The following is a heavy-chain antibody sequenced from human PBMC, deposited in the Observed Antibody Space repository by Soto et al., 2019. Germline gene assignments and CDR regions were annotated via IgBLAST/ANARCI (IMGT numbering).Heavy chain of an antibody. Sequence: QLQLQESGPGLVKPSETLSLTCTVSGGSISGTSYYWGWIRQPPGKGLEWIATIYYSGSTYYNPSLKIRVTISVDTSKNQFSLKLSSVTAADTAVYYCARHDFGDYGPFDYWGQGTLVTVSS. J-gene: IGHJ4*02. CDR1: GGSISGTSYY. D-gene: IGHD4-17*01. V-gene: IGHV4-39*01. CDR2: IYYSGST. CDR3: ARHDFGDYGPFDY.